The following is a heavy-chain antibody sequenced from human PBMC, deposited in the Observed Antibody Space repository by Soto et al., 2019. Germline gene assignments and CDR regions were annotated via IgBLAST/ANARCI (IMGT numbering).Heavy chain of an antibody. CDR3: ARVGTVWNIAPREDPFGGSHAFDI. V-gene: IGHV3-11*01. Sequence: QVQLVESGGGLVKPGGSLRLSCAASGFTFSDYYMSWIRQAPGKGLEWVSYISSSGSTIYYADSVKGRFTISRANAKNSLDLQMHRLRAEDTAVYYCARVGTVWNIAPREDPFGGSHAFDIWGPGTMVTVSS. CDR1: GFTFSDYY. D-gene: IGHD1-1*01. J-gene: IGHJ3*02. CDR2: ISSSGSTI.